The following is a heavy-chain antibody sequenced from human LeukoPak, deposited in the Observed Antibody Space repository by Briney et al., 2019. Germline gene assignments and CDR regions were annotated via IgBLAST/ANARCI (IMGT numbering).Heavy chain of an antibody. CDR3: ARDLAYCSGGSCQGWFDP. V-gene: IGHV1-2*02. CDR2: INPNNGGT. CDR1: GYTFTGYY. J-gene: IGHJ5*02. D-gene: IGHD2-15*01. Sequence: GASVKVSCKASGYTFTGYYMHWVRQAPGQGLEWMGWINPNNGGTNYAQKFQGRVTMTRDTSISTAYMELSRLRSDDTAVYYCARDLAYCSGGSCQGWFDPWGQGTLVTVSS.